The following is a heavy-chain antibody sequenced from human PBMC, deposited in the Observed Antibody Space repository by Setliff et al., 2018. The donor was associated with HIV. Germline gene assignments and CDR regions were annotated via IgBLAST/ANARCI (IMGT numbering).Heavy chain of an antibody. Sequence: GASVKVSCKASGYTFNDYPVHWVRQAPGQRLEWMGWINAGNGETKFSEKLQGRVTMTTDTSTSTAYMELSRLRSDATAVYYCTRTRILTGYYSSPTYYFDYWGQGTLVTVSS. J-gene: IGHJ4*02. V-gene: IGHV1-3*01. CDR2: INAGNGET. CDR1: GYTFNDYP. CDR3: TRTRILTGYYSSPTYYFDY. D-gene: IGHD3-9*01.